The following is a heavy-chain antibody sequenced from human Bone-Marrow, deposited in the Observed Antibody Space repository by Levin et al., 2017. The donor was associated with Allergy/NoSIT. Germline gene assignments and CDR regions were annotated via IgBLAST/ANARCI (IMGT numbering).Heavy chain of an antibody. CDR3: AGFHGGGFDY. D-gene: IGHD4-23*01. Sequence: ASVKVSCKTSGYTFTAYNIHWMRQAPGQGPEWMGWINPKNGDTGFAQKFQGRVTMTRDTSITTAYMELSRLRSDDTAVYYCAGFHGGGFDYWGQGTLVTVSS. V-gene: IGHV1-2*02. CDR2: INPKNGDT. J-gene: IGHJ4*02. CDR1: GYTFTAYN.